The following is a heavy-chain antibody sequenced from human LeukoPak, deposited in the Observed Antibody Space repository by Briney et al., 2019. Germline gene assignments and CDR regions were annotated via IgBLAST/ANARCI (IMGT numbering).Heavy chain of an antibody. CDR3: AKGSSISAAGQYFQH. CDR2: ISGSGGRT. J-gene: IGHJ1*01. Sequence: GGSLRLSCAASGFTFSSYGMSWVRQAPGEGLEWVSDISGSGGRTYQTDSVKGRFTISRDNFKNTSYLQMNSLRADDTAVYYCAKGSSISAAGQYFQHWGQGTLVTVSS. CDR1: GFTFSSYG. V-gene: IGHV3-23*01. D-gene: IGHD6-13*01.